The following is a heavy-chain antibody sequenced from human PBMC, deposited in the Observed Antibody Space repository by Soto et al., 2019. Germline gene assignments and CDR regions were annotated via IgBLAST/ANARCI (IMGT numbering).Heavy chain of an antibody. CDR1: GFTVSSNY. Sequence: GGSLRLSCAASGFTVSSNYMSWVRQAPGKGLEWVSDISASGGSTYYADSVKGRFAISRDNSKNTLYLQMNSLRADDTAVYYCAKEEYSGYFDYWGQGTLVTVSS. J-gene: IGHJ4*02. D-gene: IGHD5-12*01. CDR2: ISASGGST. V-gene: IGHV3-23*01. CDR3: AKEEYSGYFDY.